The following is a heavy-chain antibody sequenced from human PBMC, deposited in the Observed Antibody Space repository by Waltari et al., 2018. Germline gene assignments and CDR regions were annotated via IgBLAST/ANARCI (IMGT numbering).Heavy chain of an antibody. J-gene: IGHJ4*02. V-gene: IGHV3-74*01. D-gene: IGHD2-8*01. CDR2: TNKDGSGT. CDR1: VFPFRNYG. Sequence: EVQLVESGGGLVQTGGSLRLSFAASVFPFRNYGMDWGRQVPGKGLVWVARTNKDGSGTSYADSVEGRLTISRDNAKNTLHLQMTSLTAEDTAVYYCVREKDLNGGCVYDSWGRGTLVTVSS. CDR3: VREKDLNGGCVYDS.